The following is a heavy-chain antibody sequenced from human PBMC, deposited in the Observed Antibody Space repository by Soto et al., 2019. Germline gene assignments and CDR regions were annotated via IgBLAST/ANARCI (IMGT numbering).Heavy chain of an antibody. CDR3: ARGLSGYYGMDV. CDR1: GFTFSSYW. J-gene: IGHJ6*02. Sequence: EVQVVESGGDSVQPGGSLRLSCSTSGFTFSSYWMHWVSQAPGKGLVWVSRISGDGSRTYYADSVQGRFTISRDNAKNTLYLQMSSLRAEDTAVYYCARGLSGYYGMDVWGQGPTVSVFS. D-gene: IGHD1-26*01. V-gene: IGHV3-74*01. CDR2: ISGDGSRT.